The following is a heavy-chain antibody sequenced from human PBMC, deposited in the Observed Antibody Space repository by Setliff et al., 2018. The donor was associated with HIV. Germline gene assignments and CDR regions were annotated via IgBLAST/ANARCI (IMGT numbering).Heavy chain of an antibody. CDR1: GYTFIGDY. J-gene: IGHJ3*02. V-gene: IGHV1-2*02. D-gene: IGHD5-12*01. CDR3: ARGGLATGAFDI. Sequence: ASVKVSCKASGYTFIGDYMHWVRQAPGQGLEWMGWINPNSGGINFAQKFQGRVTMTRDTSISTAYMELSRLRSDDTAVYYCARGGLATGAFDIWGQGTMVTVSS. CDR2: INPNSGGI.